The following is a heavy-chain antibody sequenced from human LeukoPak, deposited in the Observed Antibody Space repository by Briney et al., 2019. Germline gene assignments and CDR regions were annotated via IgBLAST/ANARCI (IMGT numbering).Heavy chain of an antibody. CDR1: GGSISSGGYY. CDR3: AGGKDTAMAPSYWFDP. CDR2: IYYSGST. J-gene: IGHJ5*02. V-gene: IGHV4-31*03. Sequence: SQTLSLTCPVSGGSISSGGYYWSWIRQHPGKGLERIGYIYYSGSTYYNPTLKSRVTISVDTSKNQFSLNLSSVAAADTAVYYCAGGKDTAMAPSYWFDPWGQGTLVTVSS. D-gene: IGHD5-18*01.